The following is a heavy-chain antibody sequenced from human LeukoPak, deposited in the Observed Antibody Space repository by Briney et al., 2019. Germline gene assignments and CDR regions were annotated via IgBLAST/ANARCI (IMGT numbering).Heavy chain of an antibody. CDR2: ISAYNGNT. V-gene: IGHV1-18*01. D-gene: IGHD6-13*01. Sequence: ASVKVSCKASGYTLTSYGISWVRQAPGQGLEWMGWISAYNGNTNYAQKLQGRVTMTTDTSTSTAYMELRSLRSDDTAVYYCARVGPYSSSWYWAFDYWGQGTLVTVSS. J-gene: IGHJ4*02. CDR1: GYTLTSYG. CDR3: ARVGPYSSSWYWAFDY.